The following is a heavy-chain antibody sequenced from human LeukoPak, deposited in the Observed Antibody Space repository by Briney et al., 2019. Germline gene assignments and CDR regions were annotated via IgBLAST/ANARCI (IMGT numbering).Heavy chain of an antibody. CDR3: ARAIAARPLFDY. V-gene: IGHV3-21*01. Sequence: PGGSLRLSCAASGFTFSGYTMTWVRQAPGKGLEWVSSISNISTYIYYADSVKGRFTISRDNVQNSLYLQMNSLRAEDTAVYYCARAIAARPLFDYWGQGTLVTVSS. D-gene: IGHD6-6*01. J-gene: IGHJ4*02. CDR1: GFTFSGYT. CDR2: ISNISTYI.